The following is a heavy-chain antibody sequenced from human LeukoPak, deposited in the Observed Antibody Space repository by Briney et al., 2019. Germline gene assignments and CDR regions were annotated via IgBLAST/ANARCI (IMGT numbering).Heavy chain of an antibody. J-gene: IGHJ4*02. CDR3: ARLSYGSGSHYNFYFDF. CDR1: GGSISSGSHY. CDR2: IYYSGNI. V-gene: IGHV4-39*01. D-gene: IGHD3-10*01. Sequence: PSETLSLTCTVSGGSISSGSHYWGWIRQPPGKELEWIGNIYYSGNIYYNPSLKSRVTISVDASKNQFSLNLSSVTAADTAVYYCARLSYGSGSHYNFYFDFWGQGTLVTVSS.